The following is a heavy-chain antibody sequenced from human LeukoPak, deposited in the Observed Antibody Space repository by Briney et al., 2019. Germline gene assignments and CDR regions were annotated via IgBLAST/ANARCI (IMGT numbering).Heavy chain of an antibody. J-gene: IGHJ4*02. CDR3: ARDSQRYYYDSSGFDY. V-gene: IGHV3-48*02. D-gene: IGHD3-22*01. CDR2: ISSSSSTI. CDR1: GFTFSSYS. Sequence: AGGSLRLSCAASGFTFSSYSMNWVRQAPGKGLEWVSYISSSSSTIYYADSVKGRFTISRDNAKNSLYLQMNSLRDEDTAVYYCARDSQRYYYDSSGFDYWGQGTLVTVSS.